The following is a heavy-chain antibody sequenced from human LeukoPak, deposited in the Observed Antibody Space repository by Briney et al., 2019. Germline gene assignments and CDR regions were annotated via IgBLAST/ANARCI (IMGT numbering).Heavy chain of an antibody. CDR3: ATTVVVPAAIFWFDP. Sequence: ASVKVSCTASGYTFTGYYMHWVRQAPGQGHEWMGWINPNSGGTNYAQKFQGRVTMTRDTSISTAYMELSGLRSDHTAVYYCATTVVVPAAIFWFDPWGQGTLVTVSS. CDR2: INPNSGGT. J-gene: IGHJ5*02. CDR1: GYTFTGYY. D-gene: IGHD2-2*01. V-gene: IGHV1-2*02.